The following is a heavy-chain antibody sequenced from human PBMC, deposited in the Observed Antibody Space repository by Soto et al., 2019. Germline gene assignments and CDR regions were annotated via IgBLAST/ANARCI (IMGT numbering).Heavy chain of an antibody. CDR1: GYTFTGYY. V-gene: IGHV1-2*04. D-gene: IGHD6-19*01. Sequence: EASVKVSCKASGYTFTGYYMHWVRQAPGQGLEWMGWINPNSGGTNYAQKFQGWVTMTRDTSISTAYMELSRLRSDDTAVYYCARDLASVAPIDETPYYYYYGMDVWGQGTTVTVSS. J-gene: IGHJ6*02. CDR3: ARDLASVAPIDETPYYYYYGMDV. CDR2: INPNSGGT.